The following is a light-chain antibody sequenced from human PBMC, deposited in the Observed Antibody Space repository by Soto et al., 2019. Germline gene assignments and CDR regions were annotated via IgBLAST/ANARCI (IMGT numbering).Light chain of an antibody. Sequence: IVLTQSPVTLALSPGERAVLSCRASQSVSTSLAWYQHKPGQAPRLFIYDASKRAPGIPARFSGSGSGTDFTLTISSLEPEDLVVYYCQVRDVWPSFGQGTKV. CDR1: QSVSTS. CDR2: DAS. CDR3: QVRDVWPS. J-gene: IGKJ1*01. V-gene: IGKV3-11*01.